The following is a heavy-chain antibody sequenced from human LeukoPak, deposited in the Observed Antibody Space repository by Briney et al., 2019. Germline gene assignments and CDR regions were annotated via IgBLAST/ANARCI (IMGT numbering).Heavy chain of an antibody. V-gene: IGHV3-30-3*01. CDR1: GFTFSSYA. CDR3: ATITTVTGPASIDY. CDR2: ISYDGSNK. J-gene: IGHJ4*02. Sequence: GGSLRLSCAASGFTFSSYAMHWVRQAPGKGLEWVAVISYDGSNKYYADSVKGRFTISRDNSKNTLYLQMNSLRAEDTAVYYCATITTVTGPASIDYWGQGTLVTVSS. D-gene: IGHD4-17*01.